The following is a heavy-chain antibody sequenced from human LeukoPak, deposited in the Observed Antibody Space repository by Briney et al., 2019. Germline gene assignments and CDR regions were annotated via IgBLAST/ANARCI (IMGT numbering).Heavy chain of an antibody. CDR2: IRHDGSIK. V-gene: IGHV3-30*02. CDR1: GLTFSSYA. Sequence: GGSLRLSCAASGLTFSSYAMYWVRQAPGKGLEWVAFIRHDGSIKNYADSVKGRSTISRDNSKNTLYLQMNSLRAEDTAVYYCAKDSLADIDYWGQGTLVTVSS. CDR3: AKDSLADIDY. D-gene: IGHD3-16*01. J-gene: IGHJ4*02.